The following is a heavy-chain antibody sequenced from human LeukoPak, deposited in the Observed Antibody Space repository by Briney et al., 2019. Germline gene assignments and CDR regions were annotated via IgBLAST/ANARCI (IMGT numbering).Heavy chain of an antibody. V-gene: IGHV1-69*04. CDR1: GGTFSSYA. CDR3: ARTPGELLWFGELGGNWFDP. D-gene: IGHD3-10*01. Sequence: SVKVSCKASGGTFSSYAISWVRQAPGQGLEWMGRIIPILGIANYAQKFQGRVTITADKSTSTAYMELSSLRSEDTAVYYYARTPGELLWFGELGGNWFDPWGQGTLVTVSS. CDR2: IIPILGIA. J-gene: IGHJ5*02.